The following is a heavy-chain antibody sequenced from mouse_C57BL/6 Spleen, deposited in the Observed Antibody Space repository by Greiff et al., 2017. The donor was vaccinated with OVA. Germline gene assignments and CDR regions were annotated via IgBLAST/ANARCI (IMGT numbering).Heavy chain of an antibody. D-gene: IGHD2-4*01. CDR3: ARSGDYDEAWFAY. V-gene: IGHV1-80*01. Sequence: VQLQQSGAELVKPGASVKISCKASGYAFSSYWMNWVKQRPGKGLEWIGQIYPGDGDTNYNGKFKGKATLTADKSSSTAYMQLSSLTSEDSAVYFCARSGDYDEAWFAYWGQGTLVTVSA. J-gene: IGHJ3*01. CDR2: IYPGDGDT. CDR1: GYAFSSYW.